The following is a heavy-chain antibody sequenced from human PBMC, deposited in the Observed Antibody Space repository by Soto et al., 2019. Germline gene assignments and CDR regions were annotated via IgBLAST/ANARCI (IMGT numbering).Heavy chain of an antibody. CDR3: ARAPQWELLPFFFDY. J-gene: IGHJ4*02. Sequence: SETLSLTCAVSGGSISSGGYSWSWIRQPPGKGLEWIGYIYHSGSTYYNPSLKSRVTISVDRSKNQFSLKLSSVTAADTAVYCCARAPQWELLPFFFDYWGQGTLVTVSS. D-gene: IGHD1-26*01. V-gene: IGHV4-30-2*01. CDR1: GGSISSGGYS. CDR2: IYHSGST.